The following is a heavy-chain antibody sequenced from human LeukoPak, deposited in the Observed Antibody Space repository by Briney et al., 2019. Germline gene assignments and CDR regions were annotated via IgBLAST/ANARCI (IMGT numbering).Heavy chain of an antibody. CDR3: QYGGNRDY. Sequence: PSETLSLTCTVSGGSISSSSYYWGWIRQPPGKGLEWIGSIYYSGSTYYNPSLKSRVTISVDTSKNQFSLKLSSVTAADTAVYYCQYGGNRDYWGQGTLVTVSS. V-gene: IGHV4-39*01. CDR2: IYYSGST. CDR1: GGSISSSSYY. D-gene: IGHD4-23*01. J-gene: IGHJ4*02.